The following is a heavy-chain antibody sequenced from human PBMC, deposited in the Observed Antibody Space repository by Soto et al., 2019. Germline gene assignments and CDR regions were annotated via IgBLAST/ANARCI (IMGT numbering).Heavy chain of an antibody. J-gene: IGHJ6*02. CDR2: IIPIFGTA. Sequence: QVQLVQSGAEVKKPGSSVKVSCKASGGTFRNYAISWVRQAPGQGLEWMGGIIPIFGTANYAQTFQGRATITADESSSTAYMELSILRSEDTAVFYCARPSETMVRGKSWGYYAMDVWGQGTTVTVSS. CDR3: ARPSETMVRGKSWGYYAMDV. V-gene: IGHV1-69*12. D-gene: IGHD3-10*01. CDR1: GGTFRNYA.